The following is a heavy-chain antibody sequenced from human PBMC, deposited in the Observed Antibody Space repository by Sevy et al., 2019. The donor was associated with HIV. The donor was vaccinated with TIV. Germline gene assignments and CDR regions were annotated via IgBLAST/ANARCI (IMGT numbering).Heavy chain of an antibody. Sequence: GGSLRLSCSVSGFTFNTYSFHWVRQAPGMGLEWVSVISSDGVNKYYADSVRGRFTISRDNSKSTLYLQMNNLRAGDTGVLYCARGGILVEGDDRTTPFDFWGQGTLVTVSS. CDR2: ISSDGVNK. CDR1: GFTFNTYS. CDR3: ARGGILVEGDDRTTPFDF. V-gene: IGHV3-30-3*01. D-gene: IGHD2-15*01. J-gene: IGHJ4*02.